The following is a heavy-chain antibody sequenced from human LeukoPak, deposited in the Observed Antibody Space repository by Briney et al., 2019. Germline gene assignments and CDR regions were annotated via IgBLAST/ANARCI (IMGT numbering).Heavy chain of an antibody. D-gene: IGHD2-2*01. V-gene: IGHV3-48*04. CDR3: AKSRILSGYCSSTSCIYWYFDL. Sequence: GGSLRLSCAASGFTFSSNSMNWVRQASGKGLEWLSYISSSSSTIYYADSVKGRFTISRDNTKNSLYLQMNSQRAEDTAVYYCAKSRILSGYCSSTSCIYWYFDLWGRGTLVTVSS. CDR1: GFTFSSNS. CDR2: ISSSSSTI. J-gene: IGHJ2*01.